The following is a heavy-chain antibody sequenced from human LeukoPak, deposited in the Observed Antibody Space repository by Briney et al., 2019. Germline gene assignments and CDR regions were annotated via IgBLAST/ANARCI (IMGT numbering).Heavy chain of an antibody. Sequence: PSETLSLTCTVSGGSISGYYWSWIRQPAGKGLEWIGRIYTSGTTNYNPSLKSRVTMSVDTSKSQFSPKLTSVTAADTAVYYCARGPYCGGDCYFDYWGQGTLVTVSS. D-gene: IGHD2-21*02. V-gene: IGHV4-4*07. CDR2: IYTSGTT. CDR3: ARGPYCGGDCYFDY. CDR1: GGSISGYY. J-gene: IGHJ4*02.